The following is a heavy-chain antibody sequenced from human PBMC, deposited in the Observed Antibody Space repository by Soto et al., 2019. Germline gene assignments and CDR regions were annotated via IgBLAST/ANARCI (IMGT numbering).Heavy chain of an antibody. Sequence: GGSLRLSCAASGFTFSSYWMSWVRQAPGKGLEWLANIKQDGSEKYYVDSVKGRFTISRDNAKNSLYLQMNSLRAEDTAVYYCARKQWLVPGYFDYWGQGTLVTVSS. J-gene: IGHJ4*02. CDR2: IKQDGSEK. CDR3: ARKQWLVPGYFDY. D-gene: IGHD6-19*01. V-gene: IGHV3-7*01. CDR1: GFTFSSYW.